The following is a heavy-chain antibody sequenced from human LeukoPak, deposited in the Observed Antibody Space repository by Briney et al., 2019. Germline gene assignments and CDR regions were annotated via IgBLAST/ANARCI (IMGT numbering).Heavy chain of an antibody. CDR2: INAGNGNT. J-gene: IGHJ4*02. Sequence: ASVKVSCKASGYTFTSYAMHWVRQAPGQRLEWMGWINAGNGNTKYSQEFQGRVTITRDTSASTAYMELSSLRSEDMAVYYCARAMGISWQLAFDYWGQGTLVTVSS. CDR1: GYTFTSYA. CDR3: ARAMGISWQLAFDY. V-gene: IGHV1-3*03. D-gene: IGHD6-13*01.